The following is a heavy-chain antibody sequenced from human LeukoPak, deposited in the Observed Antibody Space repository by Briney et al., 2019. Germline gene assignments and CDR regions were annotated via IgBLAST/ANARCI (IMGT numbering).Heavy chain of an antibody. D-gene: IGHD2-2*01. CDR1: GSIFSSYA. Sequence: PGGSLRLSCAVSGSIFSSYAMSWVRQAPGKGLEWVSVISGSGGLTYYADSVKGRFTISRDNSKNTLYLQMNSLRADDTAVYYCARDLRRDCSTTTCYALDYWGQGTLVTVSS. CDR2: ISGSGGLT. V-gene: IGHV3-23*01. J-gene: IGHJ4*02. CDR3: ARDLRRDCSTTTCYALDY.